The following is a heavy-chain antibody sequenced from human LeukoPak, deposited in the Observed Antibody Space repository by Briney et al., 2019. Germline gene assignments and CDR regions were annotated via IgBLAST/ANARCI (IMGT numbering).Heavy chain of an antibody. V-gene: IGHV3-23*01. CDR2: ISGSGGST. Sequence: PGGSLRLSCAASGFTFSSYAMSWVRQAPGKGLEWVSAISGSGGSTYYADSVEGRFTISRDNSKNTLYLQMNSLRAEDTAVYYCAKVRSRDILTGKATPDIWGQGTLVTVSS. CDR1: GFTFSSYA. D-gene: IGHD3-9*01. CDR3: AKVRSRDILTGKATPDI. J-gene: IGHJ4*02.